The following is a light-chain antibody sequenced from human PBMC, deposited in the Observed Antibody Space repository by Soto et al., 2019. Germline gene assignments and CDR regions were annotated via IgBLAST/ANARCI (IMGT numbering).Light chain of an antibody. CDR2: DAS. Sequence: EIVLTQSPGTLSLSPGERATLSCRASQTVPRSYLAWYQHRPGQAPRLLIYDASTRATGIPDRFSGSESGTDFTLTISSLEPEDVAVYYCHQYAWSPLTFGQGTRLEIK. CDR3: HQYAWSPLT. V-gene: IGKV3-20*01. CDR1: QTVPRSY. J-gene: IGKJ5*01.